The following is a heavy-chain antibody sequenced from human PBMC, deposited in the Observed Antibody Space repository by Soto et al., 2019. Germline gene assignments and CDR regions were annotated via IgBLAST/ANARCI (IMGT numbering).Heavy chain of an antibody. D-gene: IGHD1-26*01. J-gene: IGHJ4*02. CDR2: IYPGDSDT. V-gene: IGHV5-51*01. CDR3: ARHDQVGRTTETNLDS. Sequence: GESLKISCKASGYSFTSYWIGWVRQMPGKGLEWMGIIYPGDSDTTYSPSFRGQVTISADNSINTACLQWSSLKASDSATYYCARHDQVGRTTETNLDSWGQGTLVTVSS. CDR1: GYSFTSYW.